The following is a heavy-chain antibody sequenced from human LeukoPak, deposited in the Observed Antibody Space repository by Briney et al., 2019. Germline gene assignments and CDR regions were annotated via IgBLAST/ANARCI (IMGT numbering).Heavy chain of an antibody. CDR1: GGSISSYY. Sequence: SETLSLTCTVSGGSISSYYWGWIRQPPGKGLEWIGSIYYSGSTYYNPSLKSRVTISVDTSKNQFSLKLSSVTAADTAVYYCARRVGWYFDLWGRGTLVTVSS. CDR2: IYYSGST. CDR3: ARRVGWYFDL. D-gene: IGHD5/OR15-5a*01. J-gene: IGHJ2*01. V-gene: IGHV4-39*01.